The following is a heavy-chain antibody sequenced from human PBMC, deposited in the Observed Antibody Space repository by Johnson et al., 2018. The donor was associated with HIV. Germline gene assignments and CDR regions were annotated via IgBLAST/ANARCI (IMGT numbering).Heavy chain of an antibody. CDR1: GFTFSNYA. CDR3: AREELEPDVFDI. D-gene: IGHD1-1*01. CDR2: ISYDGYNK. V-gene: IGHV3-30-3*01. J-gene: IGHJ3*02. Sequence: QVQLVESGGGVVQPGRSLRLSCAASGFTFSNYALHWVRQAPGKGLQWLTVISYDGYNKYYADSVKGRFTISRDNSKNTLYLQMNSLRAEDTAVYYCAREELEPDVFDIWGQGTMVTVSS.